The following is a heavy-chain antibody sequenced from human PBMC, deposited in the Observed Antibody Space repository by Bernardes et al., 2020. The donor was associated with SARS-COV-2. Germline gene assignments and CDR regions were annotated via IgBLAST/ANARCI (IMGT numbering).Heavy chain of an antibody. CDR2: IYSGGST. V-gene: IGHV3-53*01. CDR1: GFTVSSNY. Sequence: SLRLSCAASGFTVSSNYMSWVRQAPGKGLEWVSVIYSGGSTYYADSVKGRFTISRDNSKNTLYLQMNSLRAEDTAVYYCAREIAVAGRGDAFDIWGQGTMVTVSS. D-gene: IGHD6-19*01. J-gene: IGHJ3*02. CDR3: AREIAVAGRGDAFDI.